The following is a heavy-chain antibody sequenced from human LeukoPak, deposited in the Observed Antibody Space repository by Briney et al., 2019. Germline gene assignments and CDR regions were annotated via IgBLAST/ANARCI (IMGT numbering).Heavy chain of an antibody. CDR1: GFTVSTNY. CDR2: IYIDGRT. J-gene: IGHJ4*02. Sequence: GGSLRLSCAASGFTVSTNYMCWVRQAPGKGLEWVSVIYIDGRTYYADSVEGRFTISRDTSKNTVYLQMNSLRAEDTAVYYCARGFDILTGYIDYWGQGTLVTVSS. V-gene: IGHV3-66*01. D-gene: IGHD3-9*01. CDR3: ARGFDILTGYIDY.